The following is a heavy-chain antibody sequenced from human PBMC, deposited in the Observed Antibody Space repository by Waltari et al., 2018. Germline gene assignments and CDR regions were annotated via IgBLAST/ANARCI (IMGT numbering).Heavy chain of an antibody. CDR3: ARLYYYDSSGTYDACDI. Sequence: QVQLVQSGAEVKKPGASVTVSCKASGYTFTGYYMHWVRQAPGQGLEWMGQINPNRGGTNYAQKFQGRVTMTRDTSISTADMELSRLRSDDTAVYYCARLYYYDSSGTYDACDIWGQGTMVTVSS. CDR1: GYTFTGYY. V-gene: IGHV1-2*06. CDR2: INPNRGGT. J-gene: IGHJ3*02. D-gene: IGHD3-22*01.